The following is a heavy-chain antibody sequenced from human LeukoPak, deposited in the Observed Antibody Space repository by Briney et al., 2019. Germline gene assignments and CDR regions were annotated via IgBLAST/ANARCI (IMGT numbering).Heavy chain of an antibody. CDR3: ARGDYYDSSGYYYVKN. V-gene: IGHV3-23*01. J-gene: IGHJ4*02. CDR1: GFSFSSYA. CDR2: INGGGKNT. D-gene: IGHD3-22*01. Sequence: GGSLRLSCAASGFSFSSYALSWVRQAPGKGLDWVSLINGGGKNTFYADSVKGRFAISRDNSKNTLYLQMNSLRAEDTAVYYCARGDYYDSSGYYYVKNWGQGTLVTVSS.